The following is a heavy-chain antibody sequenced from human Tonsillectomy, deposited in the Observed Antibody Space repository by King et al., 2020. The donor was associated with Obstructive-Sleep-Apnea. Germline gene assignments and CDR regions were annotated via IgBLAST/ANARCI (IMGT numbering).Heavy chain of an antibody. Sequence: VQLVESGGGLVQPGGSVRLSCGASGFTFSSYWMTWVRQAPGKGLVWVANIKQDGSVKNYEDSVKGRFTISRDNAKKSVFLQMNSLTAEDTAVYYCAREYWGPDYWGQGTLVTVSS. D-gene: IGHD3-16*01. CDR2: IKQDGSVK. V-gene: IGHV3-7*01. CDR3: AREYWGPDY. CDR1: GFTFSSYW. J-gene: IGHJ4*02.